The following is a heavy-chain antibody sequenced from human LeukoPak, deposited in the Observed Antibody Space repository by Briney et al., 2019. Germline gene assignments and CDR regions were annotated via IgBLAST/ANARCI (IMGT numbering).Heavy chain of an antibody. D-gene: IGHD2-2*01. CDR2: IWYDGSNK. CDR3: AREPRTFHSRLYYFDY. CDR1: GFTFSSYG. J-gene: IGHJ4*02. V-gene: IGHV3-33*01. Sequence: PGRSLRLSCAASGFTFSSYGMHWVRQAPGKGLEWVAVIWYDGSNKYYADSVKGRFTISRDNSKNTLYLQMNSLRAEDTAVYYCAREPRTFHSRLYYFDYWGQGTLVTVSS.